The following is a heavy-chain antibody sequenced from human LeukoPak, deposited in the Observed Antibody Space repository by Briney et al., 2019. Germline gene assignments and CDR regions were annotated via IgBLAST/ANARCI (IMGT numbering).Heavy chain of an antibody. D-gene: IGHD3-10*01. Sequence: SGTLSLTCTVSGGSISSYYWSWIRQPPGKGLEWIGYIYYSGSTNYNPPLKSRVTISVDTSKNQFSLKLSSVTAADTAVYYCARDPLDYYGSGSYAFDIWGQGTMVTVSS. V-gene: IGHV4-59*01. CDR1: GGSISSYY. J-gene: IGHJ3*02. CDR3: ARDPLDYYGSGSYAFDI. CDR2: IYYSGST.